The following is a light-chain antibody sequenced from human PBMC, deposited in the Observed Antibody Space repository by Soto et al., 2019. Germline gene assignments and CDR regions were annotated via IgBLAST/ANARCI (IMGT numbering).Light chain of an antibody. CDR3: SSYTSSSTLLYV. Sequence: QSALTQPASVSGSPGQSITISCTGTSIDVGGFNYVSWYQQHPGKAPKLMIYDVSNRPSGVSNRFSGSKSGTTASLTISGLQAEDDADYYCSSYTSSSTLLYVFGTGTKLTVL. V-gene: IGLV2-14*01. J-gene: IGLJ1*01. CDR1: SIDVGGFNY. CDR2: DVS.